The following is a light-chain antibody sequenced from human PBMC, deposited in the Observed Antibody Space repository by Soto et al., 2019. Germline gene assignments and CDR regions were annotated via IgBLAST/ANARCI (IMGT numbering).Light chain of an antibody. CDR1: SXNIGAGYD. Sequence: QSVLTQPPSVSGAPGQRLTISCTGSSXNIGAGYDVHWYQQLPGTAPKLLIYGNSNRPSGVPDRFSGSKSGTSASLAITGLQAEDEADYYCQSYESSLSGYVFGTGTKVTVL. V-gene: IGLV1-40*01. J-gene: IGLJ1*01. CDR2: GNS. CDR3: QSYESSLSGYV.